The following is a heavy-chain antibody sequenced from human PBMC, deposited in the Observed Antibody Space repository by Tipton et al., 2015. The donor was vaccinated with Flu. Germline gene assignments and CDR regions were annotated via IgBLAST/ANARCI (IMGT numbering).Heavy chain of an antibody. Sequence: SLRLSCAASGFTLSSYAMQWDRQAPGKGLEWVAVISYDGSNKYYADSVKGRFTISRGNSKNTLYLQMNSLRAEDTAVYYCARDRAYYDFWSGYGGDYYYGMDVWGQGTTVTVSS. D-gene: IGHD3-3*01. CDR1: GFTLSSYA. CDR2: ISYDGSNK. CDR3: ARDRAYYDFWSGYGGDYYYGMDV. V-gene: IGHV3-30*07. J-gene: IGHJ6*02.